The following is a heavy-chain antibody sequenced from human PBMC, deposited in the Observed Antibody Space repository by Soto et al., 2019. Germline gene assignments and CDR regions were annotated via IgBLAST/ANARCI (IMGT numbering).Heavy chain of an antibody. CDR1: GYSICTGYY. Sequence: LSLTCTVSGYSICTGYYWAWVRLSPGKGLEWIGSVYRSGAAYYSPTLKSQVTISVDTSKNQFSLHLKSVTAADAAVYYCARDYRYALDVAGYFDLLGQGTPVTGSS. V-gene: IGHV4-38-2*02. CDR2: VYRSGAA. D-gene: IGHD6-19*01. CDR3: ARDYRYALDVAGYFDL. J-gene: IGHJ4*02.